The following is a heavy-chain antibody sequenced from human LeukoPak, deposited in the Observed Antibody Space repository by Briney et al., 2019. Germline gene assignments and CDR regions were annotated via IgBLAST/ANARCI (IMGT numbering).Heavy chain of an antibody. Sequence: SQTLSLTCTVSGGSISSGGYYWSWIRQPPGKGLEWIGYIYHSGSTYYNPSLKSRLTISVDASKNQFSLKLTSVTAADTAVYYCARAYYYGSGSCGLDYWGQGTLVTVSS. J-gene: IGHJ4*02. CDR1: GGSISSGGYY. CDR2: IYHSGST. V-gene: IGHV4-30-2*01. D-gene: IGHD3-10*01. CDR3: ARAYYYGSGSCGLDY.